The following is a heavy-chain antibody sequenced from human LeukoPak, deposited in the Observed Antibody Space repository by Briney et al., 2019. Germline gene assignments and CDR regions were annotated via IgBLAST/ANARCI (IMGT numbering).Heavy chain of an antibody. J-gene: IGHJ3*02. CDR2: ISYDGSNK. Sequence: PGGSLRLSCAASEFTFSSYVMHWVRQAPGKGLEWVAVISYDGSNKYYADSVKGRFTISRDNSKNTLYLQMNSLRAEDTAVYYCAREQWSITMIGGAFDIWGQGTMVTVSS. D-gene: IGHD3-22*01. CDR1: EFTFSSYV. V-gene: IGHV3-30-3*01. CDR3: AREQWSITMIGGAFDI.